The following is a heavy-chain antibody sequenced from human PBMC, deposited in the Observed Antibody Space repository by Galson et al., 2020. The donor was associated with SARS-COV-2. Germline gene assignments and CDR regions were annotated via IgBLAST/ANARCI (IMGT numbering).Heavy chain of an antibody. D-gene: IGHD3-3*01. CDR3: ARASPYYDFWRGYYFDY. J-gene: IGHJ4*02. V-gene: IGHV4-30-4*01. CDR2: IYYSGST. CDR1: GGSISSGDYY. Sequence: SETLSLTCTVSGGSISSGDYYWSWIRQPPGKGLEWIGYIYYSGSTYYNPSLKSRVTISVDTSKNQFSLKLSSVTAADTAVYYCARASPYYDFWRGYYFDYWGQGTLVTVSS.